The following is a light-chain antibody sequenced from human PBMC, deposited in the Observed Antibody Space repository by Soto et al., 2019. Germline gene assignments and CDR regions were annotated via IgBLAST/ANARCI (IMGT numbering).Light chain of an antibody. CDR3: QQTYTTPLT. CDR2: FAS. J-gene: IGKJ4*01. Sequence: DIQMTQSPSSLSASVSERVTITCRASQSVRSYLNWYQQKPGKAPKLLIAFASTLQGGVPSRFSGSGSGTDFILTITSLQPADFGTYYCQQTYTTPLTFGGGTKVDI. V-gene: IGKV1-39*01. CDR1: QSVRSY.